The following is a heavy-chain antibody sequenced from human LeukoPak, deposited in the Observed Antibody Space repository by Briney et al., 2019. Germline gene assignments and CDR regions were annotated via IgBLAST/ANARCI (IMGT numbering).Heavy chain of an antibody. J-gene: IGHJ4*02. V-gene: IGHV3-23*01. D-gene: IGHD6-19*01. CDR2: ISGGGATT. Sequence: GGSLRLSCAASGFTFSNSAMNWVRQAPGKGLDWVSTISGGGATTYYADSVKGRFTISRDNSKNTMSLQMNSLRPEDTAVYYCAKSQLRGFSTGWPLDSWGQGTLVTVSS. CDR1: GFTFSNSA. CDR3: AKSQLRGFSTGWPLDS.